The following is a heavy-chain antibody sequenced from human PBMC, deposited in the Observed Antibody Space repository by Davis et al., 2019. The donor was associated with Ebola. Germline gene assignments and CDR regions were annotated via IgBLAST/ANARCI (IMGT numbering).Heavy chain of an antibody. CDR3: AKDRRPSVRLFGIVKSPGYYFDN. J-gene: IGHJ4*02. CDR2: ISSSSSYI. D-gene: IGHD3-3*01. V-gene: IGHV3-21*04. CDR1: GFTFSSYS. Sequence: PGGSLRLSCAASGFTFSSYSMNWVRQAPGKGLEWVSSISSSSSYIYYADSVKGRFTISRDNAKNSLYLQMNSLRDEDTAVYYCAKDRRPSVRLFGIVKSPGYYFDNWGQGTLVTVSS.